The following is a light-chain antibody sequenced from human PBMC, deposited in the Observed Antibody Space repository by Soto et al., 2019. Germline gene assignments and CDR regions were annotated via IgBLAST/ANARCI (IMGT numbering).Light chain of an antibody. Sequence: EIVMTQSPATLSVSPGERATLSCRASQNVSNNLAWYQKKPGQAPSLLIYGASTRATGIPARFSGSGSGTEFTLTISSLQSEDFAVYYCQQYNNWWTFGQGTKVEIK. CDR2: GAS. CDR1: QNVSNN. CDR3: QQYNNWWT. J-gene: IGKJ1*01. V-gene: IGKV3-15*01.